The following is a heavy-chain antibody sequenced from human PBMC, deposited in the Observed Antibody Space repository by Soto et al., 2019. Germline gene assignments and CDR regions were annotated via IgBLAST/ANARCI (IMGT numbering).Heavy chain of an antibody. CDR3: ARRYCSGGSCWVGYYYYGMDV. Sequence: ASVKVSCKASGYTFPTLGISWVRQAPGQGLEWMGWISAYNGKTNYAQKFQGRVTMTTDTSTSTAYIELRSLRSDDTAVYYCARRYCSGGSCWVGYYYYGMDVWGQGTTVTSP. CDR2: ISAYNGKT. J-gene: IGHJ6*02. CDR1: GYTFPTLG. D-gene: IGHD2-15*01. V-gene: IGHV1-18*01.